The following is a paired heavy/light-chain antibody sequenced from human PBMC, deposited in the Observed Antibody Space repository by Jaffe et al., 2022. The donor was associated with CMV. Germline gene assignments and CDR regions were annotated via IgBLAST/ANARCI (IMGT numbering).Heavy chain of an antibody. CDR1: GGSISSSSYY. J-gene: IGHJ5*02. CDR3: ARRYPGGAMHYYDSSGYYSAFDP. D-gene: IGHD3-22*01. CDR2: IYYSGST. Sequence: QLQLQESGPGLVKPSETLSLTCTVSGGSISSSSYYWGWIRQPPGKGLEWIGSIYYSGSTYYNPSLKSRVTISVDTSKNQFSLKLSSVTAADTAVYYCARRYPGGAMHYYDSSGYYSAFDPWGQGTLVTVSS. V-gene: IGHV4-39*01.
Light chain of an antibody. CDR3: AAWDDSLSEV. J-gene: IGLJ3*02. V-gene: IGLV1-47*01. Sequence: QSVLTQPPSASGTPGQRVTISCSGSSSNIGSNYVYWYQQLPGTAPKLLIYRNNQRPSGVPDRFSGSKSGTSASLAISGLRSEDEADYYCAAWDDSLSEVFGGGTKLTVL. CDR1: SSNIGSNY. CDR2: RNN.